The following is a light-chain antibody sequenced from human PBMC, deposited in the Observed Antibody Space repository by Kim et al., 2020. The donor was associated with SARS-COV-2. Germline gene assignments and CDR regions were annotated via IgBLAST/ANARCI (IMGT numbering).Light chain of an antibody. Sequence: DIQMTQSPSSLSASVGDRVTITCRASQNIGNYLNWYQQKPGKAPKLLISAASSLQSGVPTRFTADGSGTDFTLTITSLQPEDFATYYSQQTNSTCGTFGQGTTVDIK. CDR3: QQTNSTCGT. CDR1: QNIGNY. J-gene: IGKJ1*01. V-gene: IGKV1-39*01. CDR2: AAS.